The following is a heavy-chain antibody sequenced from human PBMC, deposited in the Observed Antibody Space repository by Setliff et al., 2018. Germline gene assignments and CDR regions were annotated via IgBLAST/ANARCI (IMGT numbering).Heavy chain of an antibody. D-gene: IGHD5-12*01. J-gene: IGHJ4*02. CDR3: ARHRVGNSGYAIPILDF. CDR2: IYLSNSNI. Sequence: GESLKISCKASGYSFTDYWIAWVRQMPGKGLEWMGIIYLSNSNIKYSPSFEAQITFSVDKSITTAYLQWSSLKASDTAIYYCARHRVGNSGYAIPILDFWGQGALDTVSS. V-gene: IGHV5-51*01. CDR1: GYSFTDYW.